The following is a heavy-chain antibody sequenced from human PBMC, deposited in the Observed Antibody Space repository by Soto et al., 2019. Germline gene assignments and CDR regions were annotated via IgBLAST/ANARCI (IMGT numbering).Heavy chain of an antibody. V-gene: IGHV3-21*01. J-gene: IGHJ4*02. CDR1: GFTFSSYI. Sequence: PGGSMRLSSAASGFTFSSYIMNGVRQAPGKGLEWVSSISSSSSYIYYADSVKGRFTISRDNAKNSLYLQMNSLRAEDTAVYYCARDSGAAAGPIWAQGTLVTGSS. D-gene: IGHD6-13*01. CDR3: ARDSGAAAGPI. CDR2: ISSSSSYI.